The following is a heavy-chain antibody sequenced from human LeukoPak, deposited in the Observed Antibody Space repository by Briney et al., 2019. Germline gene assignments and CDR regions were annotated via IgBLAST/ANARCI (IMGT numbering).Heavy chain of an antibody. CDR3: ARVLGSRVDP. J-gene: IGHJ5*02. CDR1: GYTFTASY. CDR2: INPNSGET. Sequence: ASVKVSCKTSGYTFTASYMHWVRQAPGQGLEWMGWINPNSGETNYAPKFQGRVTMTRDTSISTAYMEVTRLTSDDMAIYYCARVLGSRVDPWGQGTLVTVSS. V-gene: IGHV1-2*02.